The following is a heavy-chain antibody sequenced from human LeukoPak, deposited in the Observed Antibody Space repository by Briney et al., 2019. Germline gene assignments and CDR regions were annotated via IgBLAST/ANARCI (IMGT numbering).Heavy chain of an antibody. D-gene: IGHD5-18*01. V-gene: IGHV5-51*01. J-gene: IGHJ3*02. CDR1: GYSFTSYW. Sequence: GESLKISCKGSGYSFTSYWIGWVRQMPGKGLEWVGIIYPGDSDTRYSPSFQGQVTISADKSISTAYLQWSSLKASDTAMYYCASARGYSYGPDAFDIWGQGTMVTVSS. CDR3: ASARGYSYGPDAFDI. CDR2: IYPGDSDT.